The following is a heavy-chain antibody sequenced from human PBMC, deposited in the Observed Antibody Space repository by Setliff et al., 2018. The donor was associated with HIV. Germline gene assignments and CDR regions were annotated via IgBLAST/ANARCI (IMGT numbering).Heavy chain of an antibody. CDR1: GYTLTEFS. V-gene: IGHV1-24*01. Sequence: ASVKVSCKVSGYTLTEFSIHWVRQAPGKGLEWMGGFDPEDGEKIYAQKFQGRVTMTEDTSTDTAYMELSSLKSEVTAVYYCVVAAAGTSSYYWGQGTLVTVSS. CDR2: FDPEDGEK. CDR3: VVAAAGTSSYY. J-gene: IGHJ4*02. D-gene: IGHD6-13*01.